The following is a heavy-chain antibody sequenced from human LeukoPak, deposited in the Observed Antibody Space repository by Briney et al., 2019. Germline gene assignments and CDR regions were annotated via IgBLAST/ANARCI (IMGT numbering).Heavy chain of an antibody. CDR3: SRQTVSCHDF. J-gene: IGHJ4*02. D-gene: IGHD2-2*01. V-gene: IGHV3-73*01. Sequence: GXSLRLSCAASGFILSDSHMHWVRQAPGKGLEWVGHIRSRRDNYATAYGVSVQGSFTISRDDSNNMAYLQMHSLTADDTAVYYCSRQTVSCHDFWGQGTLVTVSS. CDR1: GFILSDSH. CDR2: IRSRRDNYAT.